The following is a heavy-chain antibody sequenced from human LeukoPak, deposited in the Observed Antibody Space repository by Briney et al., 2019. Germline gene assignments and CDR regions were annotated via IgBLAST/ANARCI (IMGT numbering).Heavy chain of an antibody. CDR3: ASDSDSTSWYSIDY. CDR2: INHSGST. D-gene: IGHD6-13*01. J-gene: IGHJ4*02. V-gene: IGHV4-34*01. Sequence: NPSETLSLTCAVYGGSFSGYYWSWIRQPPGKGLEWIGEINHSGSTNYNPSLKSRVTISVDTSKNQFSLKLSSVTAADTAVYYCASDSDSTSWYSIDYWGQGTLVTVSS. CDR1: GGSFSGYY.